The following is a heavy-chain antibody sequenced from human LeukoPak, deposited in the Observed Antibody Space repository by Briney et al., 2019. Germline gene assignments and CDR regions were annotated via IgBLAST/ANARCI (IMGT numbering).Heavy chain of an antibody. CDR3: ARVDRSSWSPYYFDY. D-gene: IGHD6-13*01. V-gene: IGHV3-7*01. Sequence: PGGSLRLSCAASGFIFSNYWMAWVRQAPGKGLEWVADIKLGGSATYYVDSVKGRFTISRDNSKNTLYLQMNSLRAEDTAVYYCARVDRSSWSPYYFDYWGQGTLVTVSS. CDR2: IKLGGSAT. CDR1: GFIFSNYW. J-gene: IGHJ4*02.